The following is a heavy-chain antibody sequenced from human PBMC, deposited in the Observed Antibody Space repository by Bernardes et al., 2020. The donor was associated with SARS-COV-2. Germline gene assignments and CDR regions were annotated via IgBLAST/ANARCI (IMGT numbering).Heavy chain of an antibody. CDR1: GYTFTSYG. J-gene: IGHJ3*02. CDR3: ARVSGLRRAWGNDAFDI. D-gene: IGHD4-17*01. V-gene: IGHV1-18*01. Sequence: ASVKVSCKASGYTFTSYGISWVQQAPGQGLEWMGWISAYNGNTNYAQKLQGRVTMTTDTSTSTAYMELRSLRSDDTAVYYCARVSGLRRAWGNDAFDIWGQGTMVTVSS. CDR2: ISAYNGNT.